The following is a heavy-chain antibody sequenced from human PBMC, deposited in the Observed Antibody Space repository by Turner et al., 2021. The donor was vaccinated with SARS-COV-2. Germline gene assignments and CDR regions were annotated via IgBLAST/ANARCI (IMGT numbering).Heavy chain of an antibody. D-gene: IGHD3-22*01. CDR3: ARARWDYYDSSGYYPDACDI. J-gene: IGHJ3*02. CDR2: ISSSSNYI. Sequence: EVQLVASGGGLVKPGGSLRLYCAASGFPFSRHSMNWVRQAPGKGLEWVSSISSSSNYIYYADSVKGRFTISRDNAKNSLFLQMNSLRAEDTAVYYCARARWDYYDSSGYYPDACDIWGQGTMVTVSS. CDR1: GFPFSRHS. V-gene: IGHV3-21*01.